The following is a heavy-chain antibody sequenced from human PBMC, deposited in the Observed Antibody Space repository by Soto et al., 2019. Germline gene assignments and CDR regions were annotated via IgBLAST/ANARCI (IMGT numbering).Heavy chain of an antibody. CDR3: GSPRSGPSPDVGH. CDR2: INPNSGDT. Sequence: ASVKVSCKASVFSVDTTYCIHWVRRAPGQGPEWMGSINPNSGDTNYAQNFQGRVTMTRDTSISQAYMEVSSLTSDDTAVYYCGSPRSGPSPDVGHWGHGTVVTVSS. CDR1: VFSVDTTYC. D-gene: IGHD2-15*01. J-gene: IGHJ4*01. V-gene: IGHV1-2*02.